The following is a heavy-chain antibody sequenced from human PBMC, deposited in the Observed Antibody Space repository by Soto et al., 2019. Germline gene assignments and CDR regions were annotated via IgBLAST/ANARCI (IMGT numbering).Heavy chain of an antibody. CDR1: GGSFSGYY. CDR2: INHSGST. D-gene: IGHD3-9*01. CDR3: ARLSLDSNHNLALTGYYP. Sequence: SETLSLTCAVYGGSFSGYYWSWIRQPPGKGLEWIGEINHSGSTNYNPSLKSRVTISVDTSKNQLSLKLSSVTAADTAVYYCARLSLDSNHNLALTGYYPWGQGTLVTVSS. J-gene: IGHJ5*02. V-gene: IGHV4-34*01.